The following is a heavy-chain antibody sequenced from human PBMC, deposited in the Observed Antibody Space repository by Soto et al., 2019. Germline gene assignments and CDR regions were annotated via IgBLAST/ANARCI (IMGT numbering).Heavy chain of an antibody. CDR3: ARGEWVLDY. J-gene: IGHJ4*02. CDR1: GFTFRSYA. CDR2: ISSNGGST. V-gene: IGHV3-64*01. D-gene: IGHD1-26*01. Sequence: EVQLVESGGGLVPPGGSLRLSCAASGFTFRSYAMNWVRQAPGKGLEYVSAISSNGGSTYYANSVKGRFTISRDNSKITLYLQMGSLRAEDMAVYYCARGEWVLDYWGQGTVVTVSS.